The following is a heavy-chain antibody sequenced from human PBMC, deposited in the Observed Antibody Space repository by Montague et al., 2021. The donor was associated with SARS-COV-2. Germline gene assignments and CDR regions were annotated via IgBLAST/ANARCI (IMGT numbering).Heavy chain of an antibody. CDR2: INRDGNT. V-gene: IGHV4-34*01. CDR1: VDLFSGYY. Sequence: SETLSLTCAVYVDLFSGYYYAWIRQSRGKGLEWIGEINRDGNTNXNPSPKDRVTMSSDTFKSQFYLEMRSVTAAATAVSFCARARWSRILWFGDSQYFDYWGQGTPVTASS. J-gene: IGHJ4*02. D-gene: IGHD3-10*01. CDR3: ARARWSRILWFGDSQYFDY.